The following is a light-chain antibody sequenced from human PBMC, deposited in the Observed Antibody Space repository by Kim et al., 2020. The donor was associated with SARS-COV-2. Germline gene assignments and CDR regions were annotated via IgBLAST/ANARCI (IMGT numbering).Light chain of an antibody. V-gene: IGKV1-39*01. Sequence: SASVGDRVTITCRASQSITSYLNWYQQKPGKATNLLIYDASTLQSGVPSRFSGSGSGTDFTLTISSLQPEDSATYYCQQSYSNPYNFGQGTKLEI. CDR1: QSITSY. CDR2: DAS. J-gene: IGKJ2*01. CDR3: QQSYSNPYN.